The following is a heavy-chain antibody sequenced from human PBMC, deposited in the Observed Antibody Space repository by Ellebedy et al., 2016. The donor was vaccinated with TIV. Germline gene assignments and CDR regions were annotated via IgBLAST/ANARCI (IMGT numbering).Heavy chain of an antibody. CDR3: AREGLEASTPITYYYAMDV. CDR2: ISSGSRTI. D-gene: IGHD2-15*01. V-gene: IGHV3-48*04. Sequence: PGGSLRLSCAASGFIFSSYSMNWVRQAPGKGLEWVSYISSGSRTIFYADSVKGRFTISRDNAKNSLYLQMDSLRAEDTAVYYCAREGLEASTPITYYYAMDVWGQGTTVTVSS. CDR1: GFIFSSYS. J-gene: IGHJ6*02.